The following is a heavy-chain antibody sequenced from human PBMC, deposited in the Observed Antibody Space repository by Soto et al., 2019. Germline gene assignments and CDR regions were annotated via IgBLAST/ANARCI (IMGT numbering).Heavy chain of an antibody. J-gene: IGHJ5*02. CDR1: GDSFSSYSYF. Sequence: AETMVLTCTVSGDSFSSYSYFWTWVRQPPGKGLEWIAYISYTGDTNYNPSLKSRVTISVDTSTNQFFLTLTSVTAADTAVYFCARIIVGVTVDLWGQGSLVTASS. V-gene: IGHV4-61*01. CDR2: ISYTGDT. D-gene: IGHD1-26*01. CDR3: ARIIVGVTVDL.